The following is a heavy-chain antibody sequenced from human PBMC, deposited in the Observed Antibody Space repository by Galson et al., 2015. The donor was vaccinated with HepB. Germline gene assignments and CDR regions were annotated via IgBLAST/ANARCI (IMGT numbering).Heavy chain of an antibody. CDR1: EFTFSSYE. J-gene: IGHJ6*02. CDR2: ISASGSTI. Sequence: SLRLSCAASEFTFSSYEMNWVRQAPGKGLEWVSYISASGSTIYYTDSVKGRFTISRDNAKNSLYLQMNGLRVEDTAIYYCARGSLYSSPDPASMDVWGQGTTVTVSS. D-gene: IGHD6-13*01. CDR3: ARGSLYSSPDPASMDV. V-gene: IGHV3-48*03.